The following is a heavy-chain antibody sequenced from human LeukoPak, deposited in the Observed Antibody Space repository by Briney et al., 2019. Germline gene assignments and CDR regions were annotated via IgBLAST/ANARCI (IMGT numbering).Heavy chain of an antibody. CDR1: GGSISSGGYS. J-gene: IGHJ6*02. CDR3: ARNIVATNARNYYYYYGMDV. D-gene: IGHD5-12*01. V-gene: IGHV4-30-2*01. CDR2: IYHSVST. Sequence: SETLSLTCAVSGGSISSGGYSWSWIRQPPGKGLEWLGYIYHSVSTYYNPSRKSRVTISVDRSKNQFSLKLSSVTAADTAVYYCARNIVATNARNYYYYYGMDVWGQGTTVTVSS.